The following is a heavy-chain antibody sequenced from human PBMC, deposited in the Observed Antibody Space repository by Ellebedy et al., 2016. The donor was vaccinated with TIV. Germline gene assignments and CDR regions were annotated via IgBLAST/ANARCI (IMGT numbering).Heavy chain of an antibody. Sequence: GESLKISCAASGFIFSDYYMSWIRQAPGKGLECVSYISSSGGTIYYADSVKGRFTISRDNGKNSLYLQMNSLRAEDTAVYYCARETRFIDQQYNWFDPWGQGTLVTVSS. V-gene: IGHV3-11*01. J-gene: IGHJ5*02. CDR2: ISSSGGTI. CDR1: GFIFSDYY. CDR3: ARETRFIDQQYNWFDP. D-gene: IGHD2-2*01.